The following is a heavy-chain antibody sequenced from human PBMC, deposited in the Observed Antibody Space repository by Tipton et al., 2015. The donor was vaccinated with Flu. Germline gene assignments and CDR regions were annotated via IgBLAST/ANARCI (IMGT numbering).Heavy chain of an antibody. D-gene: IGHD6-19*01. Sequence: SLRLSCVASGFTFSNYGMHWVRQAPGKGLEWVAVISYDGNNRYYADSVMGRFTISRDNSKNTLYLQVSSLRDEDTAVYYCAKDRMFSNSVDGLFDYWGQGTLVTVSS. CDR1: GFTFSNYG. V-gene: IGHV3-30*18. CDR2: ISYDGNNR. CDR3: AKDRMFSNSVDGLFDY. J-gene: IGHJ4*02.